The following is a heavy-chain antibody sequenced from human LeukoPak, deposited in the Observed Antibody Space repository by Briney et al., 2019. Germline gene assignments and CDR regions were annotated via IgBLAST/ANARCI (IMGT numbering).Heavy chain of an antibody. CDR1: GYSISSAYY. CDR2: IYHSGST. Sequence: SETLSLTCTVSGYSISSAYYWGWIRQPPGKGLEWIGSIYHSGSTYYNPSLKTRVTISVDMSKSQFSLKLSSVTAADTAVYYCARVDLVVVAAPNSWFDPWGQGTLVTVSS. D-gene: IGHD2-15*01. CDR3: ARVDLVVVAAPNSWFDP. V-gene: IGHV4-38-2*02. J-gene: IGHJ5*02.